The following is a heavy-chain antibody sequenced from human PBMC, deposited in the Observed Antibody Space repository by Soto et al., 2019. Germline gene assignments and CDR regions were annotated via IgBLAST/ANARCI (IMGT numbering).Heavy chain of an antibody. J-gene: IGHJ3*02. D-gene: IGHD6-19*01. CDR1: GFTFSSYA. V-gene: IGHV3-23*01. Sequence: EVQLLESGGGLVQPGGSLRLSCAASGFTFSSYAMSWVRQAPGKGLEWVSAISGSGGTTYYADSVKGRFTFSRDNSKNTPYLQMNSLRAADTAVYYCAKTANGWFSAFEIWGQGTMVTVSS. CDR2: ISGSGGTT. CDR3: AKTANGWFSAFEI.